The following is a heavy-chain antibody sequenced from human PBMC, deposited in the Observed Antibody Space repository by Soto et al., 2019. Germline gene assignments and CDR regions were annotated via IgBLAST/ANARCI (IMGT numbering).Heavy chain of an antibody. J-gene: IGHJ4*02. V-gene: IGHV5-51*01. CDR3: AIPDNPNIDPGRDFFDY. D-gene: IGHD1-26*01. CDR2: IYPGDSDT. Sequence: GESLKISCKGSGYSFTSYWIGWVRQMPGKGLEWMGIIYPGDSDTRYSPSFQGQVTITADKTTSTAYMELSSLRSEDTAVFYCAIPDNPNIDPGRDFFDYWGQGTLVTVSS. CDR1: GYSFTSYW.